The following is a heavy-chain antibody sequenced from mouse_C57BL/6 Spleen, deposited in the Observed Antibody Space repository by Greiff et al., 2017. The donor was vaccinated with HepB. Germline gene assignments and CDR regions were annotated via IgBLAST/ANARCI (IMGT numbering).Heavy chain of an antibody. CDR1: GFTFTDYY. CDR2: IRNKANGYTT. V-gene: IGHV7-3*01. Sequence: EVKVEESGGGLVQPGGSLSLSCAASGFTFTDYYMSWVRQPPGKALEWLGFIRNKANGYTTEYSASVKGRFTISRDNSQSILYLQMNALRAEDSATYYCARYERNWFAYWGQGTLVTVSA. J-gene: IGHJ3*01. CDR3: ARYERNWFAY.